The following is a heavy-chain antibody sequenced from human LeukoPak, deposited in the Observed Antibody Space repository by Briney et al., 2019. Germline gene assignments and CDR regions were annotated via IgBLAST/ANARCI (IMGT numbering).Heavy chain of an antibody. V-gene: IGHV3-7*01. CDR2: INQEGSEK. CDR1: EFTFSNYL. Sequence: GGSLRLSCAASEFTFSNYLMSWVRQAPGKGLEWVANINQEGSEKYYVDSVKGRFTISRDSAKNSLYLQIYSLRAEDTAVYYCARHDGQGFGFDLWGRGALVTVSS. CDR3: ARHDGQGFGFDL. J-gene: IGHJ2*01. D-gene: IGHD3-10*01.